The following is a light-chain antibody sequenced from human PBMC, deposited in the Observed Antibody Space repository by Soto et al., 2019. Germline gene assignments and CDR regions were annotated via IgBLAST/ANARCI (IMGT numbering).Light chain of an antibody. CDR2: GAS. V-gene: IGKV3-20*01. CDR3: QHYDWSLTWT. Sequence: EIVLTQSPGTLSLSPGERATLSCRASQSVSSSFVAWYQQNSGHPPRLLIYGASTRATGIPDRLNGSGSGTDFTLTINRLEPEDFAVYYCQHYDWSLTWTFGQGTKVEMK. CDR1: QSVSSSF. J-gene: IGKJ1*01.